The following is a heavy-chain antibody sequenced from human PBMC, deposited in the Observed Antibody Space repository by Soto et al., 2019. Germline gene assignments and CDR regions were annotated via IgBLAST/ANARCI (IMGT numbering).Heavy chain of an antibody. V-gene: IGHV1-69*02. D-gene: IGHD2-2*01. CDR1: GGTFSSYT. J-gene: IGHJ5*02. CDR2: IIPILGIA. Sequence: SVKVSCKASGGTFSSYTISWVRQAPGQGLEWMGRIIPILGIANYAQKFQGRVTITADKSTSTAYMELSSLRSEDTAVYYCASLGYCSSTSCYLESFDPWGQGTLVTVSS. CDR3: ASLGYCSSTSCYLESFDP.